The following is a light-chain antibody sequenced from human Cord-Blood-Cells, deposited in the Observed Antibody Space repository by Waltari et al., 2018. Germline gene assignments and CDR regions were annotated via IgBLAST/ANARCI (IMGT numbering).Light chain of an antibody. J-gene: IGLJ2*01. CDR1: SSNLGSNY. V-gene: IGLV1-47*01. CDR2: RNN. CDR3: AAWDDSLSGRV. Sequence: SVLTQPPSASGTPGQRVTISSSGSSSNLGSNYVYWYQQLPGTAPKLLIYRNNQRPSGVPDRFSGSKSGTSASLAISGLRSEDEADYYCAAWDDSLSGRVFGGGTKLTVL.